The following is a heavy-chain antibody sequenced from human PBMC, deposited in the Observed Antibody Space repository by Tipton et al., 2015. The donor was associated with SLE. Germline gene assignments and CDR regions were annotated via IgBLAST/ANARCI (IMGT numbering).Heavy chain of an antibody. V-gene: IGHV1-18*01. Sequence: QSGPEVKKPGASVRVSCKASGYTFTTYGISWVRRAPGQGLEWMGWISTYNGNTSTNTAYMELRSLRSDDTAIYYCARVRVDTAMGVFDFWGQGTLVTVSS. CDR3: ARVRVDTAMGVFDF. J-gene: IGHJ4*02. CDR2: ISTYNG. CDR1: GYTFTTYG. D-gene: IGHD5-18*01.